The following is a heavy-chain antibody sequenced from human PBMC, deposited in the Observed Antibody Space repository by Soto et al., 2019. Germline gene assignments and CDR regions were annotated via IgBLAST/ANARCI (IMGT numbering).Heavy chain of an antibody. CDR1: GGSFSGYY. J-gene: IGHJ4*02. Sequence: SETLSLTCAVYGGSFSGYYWSWIRQPPGKGLEWIGEINHSGSTNYNPSHKSRVTISVDTSKNQYSLKLSSVTAADTAVYYYTIHVYYGYDSSGYYYVAGRFDYWGQGTLVTVSS. V-gene: IGHV4-34*01. CDR3: TIHVYYGYDSSGYYYVAGRFDY. D-gene: IGHD3-22*01. CDR2: INHSGST.